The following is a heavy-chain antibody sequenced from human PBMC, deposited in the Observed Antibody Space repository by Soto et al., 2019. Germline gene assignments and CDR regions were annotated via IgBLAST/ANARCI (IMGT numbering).Heavy chain of an antibody. J-gene: IGHJ4*02. CDR1: GFTFSSYG. CDR3: AKEGGLSGSYYISSSYYFDY. CDR2: ISYDGSNT. V-gene: IGHV3-30*18. Sequence: QVQLVESGGGVVQPGRSLRLSCVASGFTFSSYGMHWVRQAPGKGLEWVAIISYDGSNTYYADSVKGRFTISRDNSKHTLYLQMTSLIAEATSVYYCAKEGGLSGSYYISSSYYFDYWGQGTLVTVSS. D-gene: IGHD1-26*01.